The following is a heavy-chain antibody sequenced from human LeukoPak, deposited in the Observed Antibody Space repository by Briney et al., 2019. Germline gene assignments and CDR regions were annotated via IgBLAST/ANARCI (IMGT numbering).Heavy chain of an antibody. J-gene: IGHJ4*02. CDR2: INSDGSST. CDR1: GFTFSSYW. V-gene: IGHV3-74*01. Sequence: GGSLRLSCAASGFTFSSYWMHWVRQAPGKGLVWVSRINSDGSSTSYADSVKGRFTISRDNAKNTLYLQMNSLRGDDTAVYYCARDRGGSGYYYVDYWGQGTLVTVSS. CDR3: ARDRGGSGYYYVDY. D-gene: IGHD3-22*01.